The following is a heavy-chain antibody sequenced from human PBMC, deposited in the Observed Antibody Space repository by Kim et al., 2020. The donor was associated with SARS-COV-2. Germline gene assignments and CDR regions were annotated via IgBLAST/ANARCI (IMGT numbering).Heavy chain of an antibody. CDR1: GGSISSGGYY. V-gene: IGHV4-31*03. J-gene: IGHJ6*03. D-gene: IGHD6-13*01. CDR2: IHNSGST. Sequence: SETLSLTCTVSGGSISSGGYYWSWIRQHPGKGLEWIGYIHNSGSTYYNPSLKSRGIISVDTSKNQFSLRLSSVTAADTAVYYCARVGVSLSSWYEPYYYYMDGGGKGTTVTVSS. CDR3: ARVGVSLSSWYEPYYYYMDG.